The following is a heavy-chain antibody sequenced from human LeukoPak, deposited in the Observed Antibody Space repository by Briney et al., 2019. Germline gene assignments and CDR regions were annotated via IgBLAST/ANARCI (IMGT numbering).Heavy chain of an antibody. V-gene: IGHV4-59*01. CDR2: IYYSGST. CDR1: GGSISSYY. Sequence: SETLSLTCTVSGGSISSYYWSWIRQPPGKGLEWIGYIYYSGSTNYNPSLKSRVTISVHTSKNQFSLKLSSVTAADTAVYYCARVRSIAARPDYYYYMDVWGKGTTVTVSS. D-gene: IGHD6-6*01. J-gene: IGHJ6*03. CDR3: ARVRSIAARPDYYYYMDV.